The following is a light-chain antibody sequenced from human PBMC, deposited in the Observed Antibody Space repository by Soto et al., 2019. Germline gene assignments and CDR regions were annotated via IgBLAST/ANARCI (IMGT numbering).Light chain of an antibody. V-gene: IGKV3-20*01. CDR3: QQYNSYSPLT. Sequence: EIVLTQSPGTLSLSPGERATLSCRASQSVRGSYLAWYQQSPGQAPRLLLYGASIRATDVPARFSGGGSGTEFTLTISSLQPDDFATYYCQQYNSYSPLTFGGGTKVDIK. J-gene: IGKJ4*01. CDR2: GAS. CDR1: QSVRGSY.